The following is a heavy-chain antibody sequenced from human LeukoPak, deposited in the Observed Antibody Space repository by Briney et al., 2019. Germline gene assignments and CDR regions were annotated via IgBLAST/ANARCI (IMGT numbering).Heavy chain of an antibody. CDR3: ARVCIQNRYCSSTSCYRYYYYYMDV. CDR2: INHSGST. D-gene: IGHD2-2*02. CDR1: GGSFSGYY. Sequence: SETLSLTCAVYGGSFSGYYWSWIRQPPGKGLEWIGEINHSGSTNYNPSLKSRVTISVDTSKNQFSLKLSSVTAADTAVYYCARVCIQNRYCSSTSCYRYYYYYMDVWGKGTTVTVSS. J-gene: IGHJ6*03. V-gene: IGHV4-34*01.